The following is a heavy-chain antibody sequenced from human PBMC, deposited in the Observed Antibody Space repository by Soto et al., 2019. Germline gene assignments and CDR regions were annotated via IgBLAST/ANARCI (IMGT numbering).Heavy chain of an antibody. D-gene: IGHD6-19*01. CDR3: ARDSYQWLSGWFDP. CDR1: GFTFSSYS. V-gene: IGHV3-21*01. Sequence: GGSLRLSCAASGFTFSSYSMNWVRQAPGKGLEWDSSISSSSSYIYYADSVKGRFTISRYNAKNSLYLQMNSLRAEDTAVYYCARDSYQWLSGWFDPWGQGTMVTVSS. J-gene: IGHJ5*02. CDR2: ISSSSSYI.